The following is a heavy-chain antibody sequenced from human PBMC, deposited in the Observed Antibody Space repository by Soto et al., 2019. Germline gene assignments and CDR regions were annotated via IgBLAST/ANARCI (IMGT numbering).Heavy chain of an antibody. CDR1: GGSISSYY. V-gene: IGHV4-59*01. D-gene: IGHD2-2*01. CDR3: ARAPYCSSTSCYAEYYFDY. CDR2: IYYSGST. J-gene: IGHJ4*02. Sequence: SETLSLTCTVSGGSISSYYWSWIRQPPGKGLEWIGYIYYSGSTNYNPSLKSRVTISVDTSKNQFSLKLSSVTAADTAVYYCARAPYCSSTSCYAEYYFDYWGQGTLVTVSS.